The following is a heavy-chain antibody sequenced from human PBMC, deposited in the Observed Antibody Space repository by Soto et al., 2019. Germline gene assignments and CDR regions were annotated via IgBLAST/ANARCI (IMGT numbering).Heavy chain of an antibody. CDR1: GGSFSGYY. D-gene: IGHD1-26*01. V-gene: IGHV4-34*01. CDR2: INHSGST. J-gene: IGHJ4*02. CDR3: ARGAGYSIDY. Sequence: QVQLQQWGAGLLKPSETLSLTCAVYGGSFSGYYWSWIRQPPGKGLEWIGEINHSGSTNYNPSLKSRCTISVDTSKNQFSLKLSSVTAADTAVYYCARGAGYSIDYWGQGTLVTVSS.